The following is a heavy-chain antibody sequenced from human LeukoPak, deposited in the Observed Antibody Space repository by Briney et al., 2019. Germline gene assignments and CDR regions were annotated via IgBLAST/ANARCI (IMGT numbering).Heavy chain of an antibody. V-gene: IGHV3-23*01. D-gene: IGHD3-10*01. CDR2: ISGSGGST. Sequence: GGSLRLSCAASGFTFSSYAMSWVRQTPGKGLEWVSAISGSGGSTYYADSVKGRFTISRDNSKNTLYLQMNSLRAEDTAVYYCAKDLGYYYGSGSYLDYWGQGTLVTVSS. CDR3: AKDLGYYYGSGSYLDY. J-gene: IGHJ4*02. CDR1: GFTFSSYA.